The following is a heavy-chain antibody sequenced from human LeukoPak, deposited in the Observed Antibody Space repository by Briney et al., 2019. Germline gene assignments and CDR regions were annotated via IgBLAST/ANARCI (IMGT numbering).Heavy chain of an antibody. Sequence: GGPLRLSCAASGFTFSSYWMHWVRHAPGKGLVWVSRIYSDGSSTNYADSEKGRFTISRDNAKHTVSRQMNSLTPDDTAVYHCAKEGRLTVAAVVVENYFDFWGQGTPVIVSA. CDR2: IYSDGSST. J-gene: IGHJ4*02. CDR1: GFTFSSYW. D-gene: IGHD3-22*01. CDR3: AKEGRLTVAAVVVENYFDF. V-gene: IGHV3-74*01.